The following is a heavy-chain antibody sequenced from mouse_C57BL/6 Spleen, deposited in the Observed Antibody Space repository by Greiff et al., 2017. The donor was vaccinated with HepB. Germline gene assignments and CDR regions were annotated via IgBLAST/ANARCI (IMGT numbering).Heavy chain of an antibody. J-gene: IGHJ1*03. Sequence: DVQLVESGGGLVKPGGSLKLSCAASGFTFSSYTMSWVRQTPEKRLEWVATISGGGGNTHYPDSVKGRFTISRDNAKNTLYLQMSSLRSEDTALYYCARQGAYGNYGYFDVWGTGTTVTVSS. CDR2: ISGGGGNT. CDR1: GFTFSSYT. CDR3: ARQGAYGNYGYFDV. V-gene: IGHV5-9*01. D-gene: IGHD2-1*01.